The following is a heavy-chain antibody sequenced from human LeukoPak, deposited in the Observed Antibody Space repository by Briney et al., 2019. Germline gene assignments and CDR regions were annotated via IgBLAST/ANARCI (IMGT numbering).Heavy chain of an antibody. J-gene: IGHJ1*01. V-gene: IGHV4-38-2*02. CDR2: IYHSGST. D-gene: IGHD4-23*01. Sequence: SETLSLTCTVSGYSISSGYYWGWIRQPPGKGLEWIGSIYHSGSTYYNPSLKSRVTISVDTSKNQFSLKLSSVTAADTAVYYCARAARTVVTQDFQHWGQGTLVTVSS. CDR3: ARAARTVVTQDFQH. CDR1: GYSISSGYY.